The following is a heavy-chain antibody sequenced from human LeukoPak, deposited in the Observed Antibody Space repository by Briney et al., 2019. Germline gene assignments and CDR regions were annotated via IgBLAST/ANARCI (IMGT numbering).Heavy chain of an antibody. Sequence: GGSLRLSCAASGFTFSSYAMRWVRQAPGKGLEWVSAISGNGGSKYYADSVKGRFTISRDNSKNTLYLQMNSLRAEDTAVYYCAKDLSGSPGYYYGMDVWGEGATVTVSS. CDR3: AKDLSGSPGYYYGMDV. V-gene: IGHV3-23*01. CDR1: GFTFSSYA. J-gene: IGHJ6*04. D-gene: IGHD3-10*01. CDR2: ISGNGGSK.